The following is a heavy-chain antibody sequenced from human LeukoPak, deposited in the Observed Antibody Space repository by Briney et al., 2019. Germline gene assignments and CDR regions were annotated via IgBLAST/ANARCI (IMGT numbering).Heavy chain of an antibody. Sequence: GGSLRLSCAASGFTFSNYWMHWVRQAPGKGLVWVSYINSAGTNTNYADSVKGRFTISRDTAKNTLYLQMNSLRAEDTAVYYCTRDNLWFGLLMDVWGKGTTVTVSS. CDR3: TRDNLWFGLLMDV. V-gene: IGHV3-74*01. CDR2: INSAGTNT. D-gene: IGHD3-10*01. J-gene: IGHJ6*03. CDR1: GFTFSNYW.